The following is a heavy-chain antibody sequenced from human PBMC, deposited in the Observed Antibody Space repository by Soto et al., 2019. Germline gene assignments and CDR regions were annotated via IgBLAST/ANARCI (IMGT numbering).Heavy chain of an antibody. CDR3: ATARGYYDDSSAPGPHAFDI. CDR2: FDPEDGET. V-gene: IGHV1-24*01. CDR1: GYTLTELS. J-gene: IGHJ3*02. Sequence: QVQLVQSGAEVKKPGASVKVSCKVSGYTLTELSMHWVRQAPGKGLEWMGGFDPEDGETLYAQKFQGRVTMTEDTSTDTAYMELSSLRSEDTAVYYCATARGYYDDSSAPGPHAFDIWGQGTMVTVSS. D-gene: IGHD3-22*01.